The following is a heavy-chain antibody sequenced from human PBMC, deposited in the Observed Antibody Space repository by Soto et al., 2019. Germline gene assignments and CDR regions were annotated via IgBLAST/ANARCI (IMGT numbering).Heavy chain of an antibody. CDR3: AKDDYGGNSGAFDI. D-gene: IGHD4-17*01. J-gene: IGHJ3*02. CDR1: GFTFCSYG. V-gene: IGHV3-30*18. Sequence: GGSLILSCAASGFTFCSYGMDWVPQAPGKGLEGVAVISYDGSNKYYADSVKGRFTISRDNSKNTLYLQMNSLRAEDTAVYYCAKDDYGGNSGAFDIWGQGT. CDR2: ISYDGSNK.